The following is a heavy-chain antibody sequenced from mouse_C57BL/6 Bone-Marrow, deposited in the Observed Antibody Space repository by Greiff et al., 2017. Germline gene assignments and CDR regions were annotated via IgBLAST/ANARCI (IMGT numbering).Heavy chain of an antibody. Sequence: QVQLQQPGAELVMPGASVKLSCKASGYTFTSYWMHWVKQRPGQGLEWIGEIDPSDSYTNYNQKFKGKSTLTVDKSSSTAYMQLSSLTSADSAVYYCASEPEFNGYFDVWGTGTTVTVSS. V-gene: IGHV1-69*01. CDR2: IDPSDSYT. J-gene: IGHJ1*03. CDR3: ASEPEFNGYFDV. D-gene: IGHD6-1*01. CDR1: GYTFTSYW.